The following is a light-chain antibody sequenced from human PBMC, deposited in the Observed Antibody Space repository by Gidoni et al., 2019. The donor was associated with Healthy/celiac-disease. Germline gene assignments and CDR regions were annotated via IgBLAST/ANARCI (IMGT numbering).Light chain of an antibody. V-gene: IGKV1-39*01. Sequence: DIQMTQSPSSLSASVGDRVTITCRASQSISSYLNWYQQKPGKAPKLLIYAASSLQSGVPSRFSGSGSGTDFTLTISSLQPEDFATYYCQQSYSTPRAYTLGQGTKLEIK. J-gene: IGKJ2*01. CDR1: QSISSY. CDR2: AAS. CDR3: QQSYSTPRAYT.